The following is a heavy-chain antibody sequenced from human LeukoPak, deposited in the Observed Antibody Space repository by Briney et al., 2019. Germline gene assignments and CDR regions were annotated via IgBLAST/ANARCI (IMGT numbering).Heavy chain of an antibody. Sequence: ASVKVSCKASGGTFSSYAISWVRQAPGQGLEWMGGIIPIFGTANHAQKFQGRVTITADESTSTAYMELSSLRSEDTAVYYCARDSDSSSFFDYWGQGTLVTVSS. CDR2: IIPIFGTA. D-gene: IGHD6-13*01. CDR1: GGTFSSYA. CDR3: ARDSDSSSFFDY. V-gene: IGHV1-69*13. J-gene: IGHJ4*02.